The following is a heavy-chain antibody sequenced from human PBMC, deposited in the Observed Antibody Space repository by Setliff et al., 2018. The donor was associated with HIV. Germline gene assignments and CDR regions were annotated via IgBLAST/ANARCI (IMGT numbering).Heavy chain of an antibody. V-gene: IGHV4-59*04. CDR2: FYHSGST. Sequence: SETLSLTCTVSGGSISSYYWSWIRQPPGKGLEWIGIFYHSGSTYYNPSLKSRVSISVDPSKNQFSLKLSSVTAADTAVYYCARLNGSGSPWGQGTLVTVSS. CDR3: ARLNGSGSP. D-gene: IGHD3-10*01. CDR1: GGSISSYY. J-gene: IGHJ5*02.